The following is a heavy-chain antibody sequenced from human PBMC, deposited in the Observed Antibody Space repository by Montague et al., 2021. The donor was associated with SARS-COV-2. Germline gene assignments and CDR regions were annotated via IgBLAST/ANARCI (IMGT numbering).Heavy chain of an antibody. CDR2: IYYSGPT. J-gene: IGHJ2*01. D-gene: IGHD1-1*01. Sequence: SETLSLTCTVSGGSISSSRYYWGWIRQPPGKGPEWVGSIYYSGPTFFNPSLRSRVTMSVDTSKNQFSLRLSSVTAADTAVFYCASEDAGDWYFDLWGRGTLVTVSS. V-gene: IGHV4-39*01. CDR1: GGSISSSRYY. CDR3: ASEDAGDWYFDL.